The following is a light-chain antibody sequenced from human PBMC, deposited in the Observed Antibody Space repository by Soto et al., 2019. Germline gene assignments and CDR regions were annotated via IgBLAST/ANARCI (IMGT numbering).Light chain of an antibody. Sequence: QSVLTQPASVSGSPGQSITISCTGTTGDIGYYNYVSWYQQHPGKAPKLIIYEVTNRPSGVSSRFSGSKSGNTASLSISGLHAEDEADYFCSSYTTNSTLVFGAGTKLTVL. CDR3: SSYTTNSTLV. V-gene: IGLV2-14*01. CDR2: EVT. CDR1: TGDIGYYNY. J-gene: IGLJ2*01.